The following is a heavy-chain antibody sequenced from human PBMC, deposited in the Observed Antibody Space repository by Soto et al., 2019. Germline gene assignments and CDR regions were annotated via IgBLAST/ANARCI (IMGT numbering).Heavy chain of an antibody. CDR3: AREAHFYGRSDVFDI. CDR2: ISSSSNYI. Sequence: EVQLVESGGGLVKPRGSLRLSCAASGFTFSTYSMTWVRQAPGKGLEWVSSISSSSNYIYYADSVKGRFTISRDNANNSLYLQMNSLRAEDTAVYYCAREAHFYGRSDVFDIWGQGTMVTVSS. CDR1: GFTFSTYS. D-gene: IGHD3-10*02. V-gene: IGHV3-21*01. J-gene: IGHJ3*02.